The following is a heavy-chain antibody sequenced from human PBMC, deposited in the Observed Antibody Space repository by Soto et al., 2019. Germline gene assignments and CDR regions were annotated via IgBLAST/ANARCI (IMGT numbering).Heavy chain of an antibody. CDR3: ANGSLIFGEGVYDWFDT. CDR1: GFTYKNYP. Sequence: EVQLLESGGGLGQPGGSLRLSCATSGFTYKNYPLAWVRQSAGKGLQWVSSISGSGAERSYADSVKGRFTISRDDSQNTMYLQMSSLRVDDTATYYCANGSLIFGEGVYDWFDTWGQGTLVVVSS. J-gene: IGHJ5*02. D-gene: IGHD3-10*01. V-gene: IGHV3-23*01. CDR2: ISGSGAER.